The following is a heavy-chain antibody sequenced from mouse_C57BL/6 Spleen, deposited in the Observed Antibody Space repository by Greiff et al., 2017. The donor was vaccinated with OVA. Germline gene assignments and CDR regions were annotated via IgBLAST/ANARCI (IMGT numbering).Heavy chain of an antibody. CDR3: ARDYGNYDY. D-gene: IGHD2-1*01. CDR2: ISDGGSYT. V-gene: IGHV5-4*01. J-gene: IGHJ2*01. Sequence: EVQGVESGGGLVKPGGSLKLSCAASGFTFSSYAMSWVRQTPAKRLECVATISDGGSYTYYPDNVKGRFTISRDNAKNNLYLQMSHLKSEDTAMYYCARDYGNYDYWGQSTTRTVSS. CDR1: GFTFSSYA.